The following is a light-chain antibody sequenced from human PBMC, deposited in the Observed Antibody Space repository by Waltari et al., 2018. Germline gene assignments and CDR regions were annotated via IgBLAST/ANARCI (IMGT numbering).Light chain of an antibody. V-gene: IGLV2-14*01. CDR1: GSDVGGYNY. CDR3: SSYTSSSTLV. Sequence: QSALTQPASVSGSPGQSITISCTGTGSDVGGYNYFSWYQQHPGKAPKLMIYEVSNRPSGVSNRFAGSKSGNTASLTISGLQAEDEADYYCSSYTSSSTLVFGGGTKLTVL. CDR2: EVS. J-gene: IGLJ2*01.